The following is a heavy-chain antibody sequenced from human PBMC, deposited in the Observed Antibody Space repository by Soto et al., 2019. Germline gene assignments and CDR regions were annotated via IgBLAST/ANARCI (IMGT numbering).Heavy chain of an antibody. J-gene: IGHJ4*02. CDR3: ARARSTRPVGYFDY. D-gene: IGHD1-26*01. Sequence: GGSLRLSCAASGFTFSSYGMHWARQAPGKGLEWVAVIWYDGSNKYYADSVKGRFTISRDNSKNTLYLQMNSLRAEDTAVYYCARARSTRPVGYFDYWGQGTLVTVSS. CDR2: IWYDGSNK. CDR1: GFTFSSYG. V-gene: IGHV3-33*01.